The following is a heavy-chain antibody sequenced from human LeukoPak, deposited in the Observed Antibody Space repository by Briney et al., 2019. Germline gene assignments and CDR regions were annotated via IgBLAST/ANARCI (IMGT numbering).Heavy chain of an antibody. D-gene: IGHD2-21*01. CDR3: AKDRVMAYQDTADSFDI. CDR1: GCTFDDYA. Sequence: GSLRLSCAASGCTFDDYAMHWVRQAPGKGLEWVSLISGDGRDTYYGDFVMGRFTISRDNINNYLYLQMNNLRTEDTALYYCAKDRVMAYQDTADSFDICGQGTVVTV. V-gene: IGHV3-43*02. J-gene: IGHJ3*02. CDR2: ISGDGRDT.